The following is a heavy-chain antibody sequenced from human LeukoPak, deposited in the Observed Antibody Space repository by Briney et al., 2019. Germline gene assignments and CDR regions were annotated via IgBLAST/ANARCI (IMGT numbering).Heavy chain of an antibody. CDR2: INQGGSDK. D-gene: IGHD1-14*01. J-gene: IGHJ4*02. V-gene: IGHV3-7*01. CDR3: TRDRSRAEDD. Sequence: GGSLRLSCAASGFTFSCHWMNWVRQAPGKGLEWVANINQGGSDKYYVDSVKGRFTISRDNANNLLYLQMNSLRGEDTAVYYCTRDRSRAEDDWGQGTLVTVSS. CDR1: GFTFSCHW.